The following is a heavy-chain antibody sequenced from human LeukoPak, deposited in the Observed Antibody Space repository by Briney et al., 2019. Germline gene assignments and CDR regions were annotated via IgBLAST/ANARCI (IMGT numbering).Heavy chain of an antibody. Sequence: GGSLRLSCAASGFTFSVYGMHWVRQGPGKGPEWVALISHDGGNKNYTDSVKGRFTISRDNSKNTVYLQMNSLRPEDTAVYYCAKPRDGYYFDYWGQGTLVTVSS. D-gene: IGHD3-3*01. J-gene: IGHJ4*02. V-gene: IGHV3-30*18. CDR2: ISHDGGNK. CDR1: GFTFSVYG. CDR3: AKPRDGYYFDY.